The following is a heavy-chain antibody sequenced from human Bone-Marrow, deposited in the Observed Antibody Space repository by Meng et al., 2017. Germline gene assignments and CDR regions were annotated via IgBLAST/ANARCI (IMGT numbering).Heavy chain of an antibody. CDR1: GFTFDDYA. CDR2: ISWNSGSI. V-gene: IGHV3-9*01. Sequence: SLKISCAASGFTFDDYAMHWVRQAPGKGLEWVSGISWNSGSIGYAVSVKGRFNISRDNSKNSLYLQMNSLRTEDTPLYYCAKDMGSSGWYGAFDIWGQGTMVTVSS. CDR3: AKDMGSSGWYGAFDI. D-gene: IGHD6-19*01. J-gene: IGHJ3*02.